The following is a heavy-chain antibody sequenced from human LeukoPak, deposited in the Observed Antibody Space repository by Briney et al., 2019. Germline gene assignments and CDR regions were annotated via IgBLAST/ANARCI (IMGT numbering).Heavy chain of an antibody. CDR3: ASVAVVWDFDY. CDR2: TKQDGSEK. CDR1: ELTSSTSW. D-gene: IGHD6-19*01. J-gene: IGHJ4*02. Sequence: GGSLRLSCAASELTSSTSWMSWVRQAPGKGLEWVAQTKQDGSEKYYVDSVKGRFTTSRDKNSLFLQMNSVRAEDTAVYYCASVAVVWDFDYWGQGTLVTVSS. V-gene: IGHV3-7*01.